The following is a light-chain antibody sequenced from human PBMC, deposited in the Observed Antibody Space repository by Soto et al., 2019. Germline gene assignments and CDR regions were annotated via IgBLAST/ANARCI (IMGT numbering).Light chain of an antibody. Sequence: DIQMTQSPSTLSASVGDRVTITCRVSQSISSWLAWYQQKPGKAPKLLIYDASSLESGVPSRFSGSGSETEFTLTISSLQPDDLATYYCQQYNSYSWTFGQGTKVEIK. CDR1: QSISSW. CDR3: QQYNSYSWT. V-gene: IGKV1-5*01. J-gene: IGKJ1*01. CDR2: DAS.